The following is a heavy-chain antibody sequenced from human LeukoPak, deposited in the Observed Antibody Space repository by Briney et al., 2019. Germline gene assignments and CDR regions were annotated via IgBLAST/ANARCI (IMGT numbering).Heavy chain of an antibody. CDR1: GFPFSSYS. CDR3: ARSIPYGTTWYGRSDY. J-gene: IGHJ4*02. V-gene: IGHV3-7*03. CDR2: IKPDGTTK. D-gene: IGHD6-13*01. Sequence: GGSLRLSCAASGFPFSSYSMTWVRQAPGKGLEWVVNIKPDGTTKFYVDSVKGRFTISRDNALNSLYLQMNSLRAEDTAIYYCARSIPYGTTWYGRSDYWGQGTLVTVSS.